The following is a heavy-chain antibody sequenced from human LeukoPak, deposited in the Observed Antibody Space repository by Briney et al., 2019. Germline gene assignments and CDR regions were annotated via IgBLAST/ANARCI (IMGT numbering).Heavy chain of an antibody. J-gene: IGHJ4*02. D-gene: IGHD3-10*01. CDR1: GGSISGSSYY. V-gene: IGHV4-39*01. CDR3: ARHADSGFGQLAFDY. Sequence: SETLSLTCSVSGGSISGSSYYWGWIRQPPGKGLEWIGSIYYSRSTYYNPSLKSRVTISVDTSKNQFSLKLSSVTAADTAVYYCARHADSGFGQLAFDYWGQGTLVTVSS. CDR2: IYYSRST.